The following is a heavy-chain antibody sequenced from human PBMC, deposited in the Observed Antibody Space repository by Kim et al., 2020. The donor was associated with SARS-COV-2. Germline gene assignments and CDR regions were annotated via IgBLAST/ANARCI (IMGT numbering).Heavy chain of an antibody. Sequence: SETLSLTCTVSSDSISSYYWSWIRQLPGKGLEWIGYIFHSGSINYNPSLKSRVTISWDTSRNQFSLDLTSVSDADTAVYYCARSEGRASWHQFDYWGQG. J-gene: IGHJ4*02. V-gene: IGHV4-59*01. CDR3: ARSEGRASWHQFDY. CDR2: IFHSGSI. CDR1: SDSISSYY.